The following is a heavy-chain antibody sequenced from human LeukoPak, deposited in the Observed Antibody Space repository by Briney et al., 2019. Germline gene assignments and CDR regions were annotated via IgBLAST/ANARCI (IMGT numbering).Heavy chain of an antibody. CDR2: IKQDGREK. Sequence: GGSLRLSCTASGFDFSNDWMGWVRQAPGKGLEWVANIKQDGREKFYVDSVKGRFTISRDNAKKSLYLQMNSLRDEDTAVYYCARGGSYGSFDYWGQGTLVTVSS. D-gene: IGHD4-17*01. CDR1: GFDFSNDW. V-gene: IGHV3-7*01. CDR3: ARGGSYGSFDY. J-gene: IGHJ4*02.